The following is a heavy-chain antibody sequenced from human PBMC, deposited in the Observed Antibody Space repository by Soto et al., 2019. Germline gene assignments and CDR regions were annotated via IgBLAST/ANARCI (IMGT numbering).Heavy chain of an antibody. Sequence: SETLSLTCTVSGGSISSGGYYWSWIRQHPGKGLEWIGYIYYSGSTYYNPSLKSRVTISVDTSKNQFSLKLSSVTAADTAMYYCARAYGSGSYNWFDPWGQGTLVTVS. CDR1: GGSISSGGYY. V-gene: IGHV4-31*03. J-gene: IGHJ5*02. CDR3: ARAYGSGSYNWFDP. D-gene: IGHD3-10*01. CDR2: IYYSGST.